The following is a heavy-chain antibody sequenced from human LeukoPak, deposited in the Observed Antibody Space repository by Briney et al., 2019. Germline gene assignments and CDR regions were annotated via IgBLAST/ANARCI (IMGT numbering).Heavy chain of an antibody. CDR3: ARVYSYGQDKYYFDY. D-gene: IGHD5-18*01. J-gene: IGHJ4*02. CDR2: IIPIFGTA. V-gene: IGHV1-69*06. Sequence: SVKVSCKASGGTFTSYAISWMRQAPGQGLEWMGGIIPIFGTANYAQKFQGRVTITADKSTSTAYMELSSLRSEDTAVYYCARVYSYGQDKYYFDYWGQGTLVAVPS. CDR1: GGTFTSYA.